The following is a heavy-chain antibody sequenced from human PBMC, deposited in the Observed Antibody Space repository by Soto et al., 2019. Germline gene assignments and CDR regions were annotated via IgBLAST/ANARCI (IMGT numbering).Heavy chain of an antibody. Sequence: QVQLVQSGAEVQKPGASVKVSCKASGYIFNNYGISWVRQAPGQGLEWMGWIDSKEGKINFAQKFQGRVNRTTDTSTSTDDKELRSLRFDHSAVYFCARDIDDDIDYLVQGTLVTVSS. CDR2: IDSKEGKI. V-gene: IGHV1-18*01. CDR1: GYIFNNYG. J-gene: IGHJ4*02. D-gene: IGHD1-1*01. CDR3: ARDIDDDIDY.